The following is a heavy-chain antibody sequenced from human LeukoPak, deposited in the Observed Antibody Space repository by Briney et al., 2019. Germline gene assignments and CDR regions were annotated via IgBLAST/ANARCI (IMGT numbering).Heavy chain of an antibody. CDR2: IKQDGSEK. CDR3: VRGEPSIAVAAVDY. Sequence: PGGSQRLSCAASGFTFSSYWMSWVRQPPGKGLEWVANIKQDGSEKYYVDSVKGRFTISRDNAKNSLYLQMNSLRAEDTAVYYCVRGEPSIAVAAVDYWGQGTLVTVSS. D-gene: IGHD6-19*01. J-gene: IGHJ4*02. V-gene: IGHV3-7*04. CDR1: GFTFSSYW.